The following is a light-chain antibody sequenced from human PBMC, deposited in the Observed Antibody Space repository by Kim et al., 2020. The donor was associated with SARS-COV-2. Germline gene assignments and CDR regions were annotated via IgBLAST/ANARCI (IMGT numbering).Light chain of an antibody. Sequence: ASVGDRVTITCRASQSITTWLAWYQQKPGNAPKLLIYHASTLESGVPSRFSGSGSGTEFTLTISSLQPDDFAVYYCQQYVSYLRTFGQGTKVDIK. CDR2: HAS. CDR1: QSITTW. V-gene: IGKV1-5*03. J-gene: IGKJ1*01. CDR3: QQYVSYLRT.